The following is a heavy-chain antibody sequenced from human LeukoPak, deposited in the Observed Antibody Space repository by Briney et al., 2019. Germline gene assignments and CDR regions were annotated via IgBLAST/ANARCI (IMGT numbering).Heavy chain of an antibody. V-gene: IGHV5-51*01. CDR2: IYPGDSDT. CDR1: GYSFTSYW. Sequence: GESLKISCKGSGYSFTSYWIGWVRQMPGKGLEWMVIIYPGDSDTRYSPSFQGQVTISADKSISTAYLQWSSLKASDTAMYYCARSAVAGTTKDGMDVWGQGTTVTVSS. D-gene: IGHD6-19*01. CDR3: ARSAVAGTTKDGMDV. J-gene: IGHJ6*02.